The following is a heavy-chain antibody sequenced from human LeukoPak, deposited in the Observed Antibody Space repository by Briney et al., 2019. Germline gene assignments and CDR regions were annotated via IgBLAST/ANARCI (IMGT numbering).Heavy chain of an antibody. CDR1: GGSISSYH. CDR2: IYTSGST. CDR3: ARDPAYYDSSGYYYYYYGMDV. V-gene: IGHV4-4*07. D-gene: IGHD3-22*01. J-gene: IGHJ6*02. Sequence: SETLSLTCTVSGGSISSYHWSWIRQPAGKGLEWIGRIYTSGSTNYNPSLKSRVTMSVDTSKNQFSLKLSSVTAADTAVYYCARDPAYYDSSGYYYYYYGMDVWGQGTTVTVSS.